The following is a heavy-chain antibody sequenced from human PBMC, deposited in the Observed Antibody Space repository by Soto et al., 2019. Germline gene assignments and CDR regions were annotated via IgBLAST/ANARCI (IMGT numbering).Heavy chain of an antibody. CDR2: IKQDGSEK. J-gene: IGHJ6*02. V-gene: IGHV3-7*03. CDR3: ARVPTLYSSGWYYYYGMDV. Sequence: PGGSLRLSCAASGFTFSSYWMSWVRQAPGKGLEWVANIKQDGSEKYYVDSVNGRFTISRDNAKNSLYLQMNSLRAEDTAVYYCARVPTLYSSGWYYYYGMDVWGQGTTVTVSS. CDR1: GFTFSSYW. D-gene: IGHD6-19*01.